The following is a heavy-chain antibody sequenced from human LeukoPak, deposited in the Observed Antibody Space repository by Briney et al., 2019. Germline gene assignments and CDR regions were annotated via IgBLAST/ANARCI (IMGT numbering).Heavy chain of an antibody. V-gene: IGHV1-2*02. J-gene: IGHJ3*02. CDR1: GYTFTDYY. D-gene: IGHD1-26*01. CDR2: INPNSGGT. CDR3: ARPINSGNYLGAFDI. Sequence: ASVKVSCKASGYTFTDYYIHWVRQAPGQGPEWMGWINPNSGGTNYAQKFQGRVTVTRDTSISTAYMELSRLRSDDTAGYYCARPINSGNYLGAFDIWGQGTMVTVSS.